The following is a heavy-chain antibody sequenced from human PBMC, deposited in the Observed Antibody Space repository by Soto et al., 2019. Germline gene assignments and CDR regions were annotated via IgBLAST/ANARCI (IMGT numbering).Heavy chain of an antibody. D-gene: IGHD6-19*01. CDR1: GFTFSSYA. CDR2: ISTNGGST. J-gene: IGHJ4*02. CDR3: ARQGGDSSGWYGGYYFDY. V-gene: IGHV3-64*01. Sequence: EVQLVESGGGLVQPGGSLRLSCAASGFTFSSYAMYWVRQTPGKGLEYVSAISTNGGSTYNANSAKGRFIISRDNSKNTLYLQMGSLRAEDMAVYYCARQGGDSSGWYGGYYFDYWGQGTLVTVSS.